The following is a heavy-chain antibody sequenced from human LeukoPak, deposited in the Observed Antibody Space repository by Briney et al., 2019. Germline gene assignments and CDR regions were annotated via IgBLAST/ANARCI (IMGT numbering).Heavy chain of an antibody. D-gene: IGHD2-21*02. Sequence: SETLSLTCAVSGYSLSSGYYWGWIRQPPGKGLEWIGSIYHSGSTYYNPSLKRRVTISVDTSKNQFSLKLSSVTAADTAVYYCARAVGGYCGGDCPDIWGQGTMVTVSS. CDR1: GYSLSSGYY. CDR2: IYHSGST. J-gene: IGHJ3*02. CDR3: ARAVGGYCGGDCPDI. V-gene: IGHV4-38-2*01.